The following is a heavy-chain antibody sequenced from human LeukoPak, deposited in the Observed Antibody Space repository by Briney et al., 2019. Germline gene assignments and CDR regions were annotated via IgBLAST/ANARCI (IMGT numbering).Heavy chain of an antibody. V-gene: IGHV3-23*01. CDR3: AKGGGYEAQYYYYYLDV. Sequence: GGSLRLSCAASGFTFSSYGLTWVRQAPGKGLEWVSAISGSDGRIYYADSVKGRFTISRDNSKNTLYLQMKSLRAEDTAVYYCAKGGGYEAQYYYYYLDVWGKGTTVTISS. D-gene: IGHD5-12*01. CDR2: ISGSDGRI. CDR1: GFTFSSYG. J-gene: IGHJ6*03.